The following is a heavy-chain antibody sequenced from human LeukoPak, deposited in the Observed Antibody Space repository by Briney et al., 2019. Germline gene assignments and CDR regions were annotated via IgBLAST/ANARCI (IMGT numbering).Heavy chain of an antibody. D-gene: IGHD6-19*01. V-gene: IGHV1-8*01. CDR2: MNPNSGNT. CDR3: ARIFPGREWYSSGWFLGDYYYYYMDV. CDR1: GYTFTSYD. J-gene: IGHJ6*03. Sequence: ASVKVSCKASGYTFTSYDINWVRQAPGQGLEWMGWMNPNSGNTGYAQKFQGRVTMTRNTSISTAYMELSSLRSEDTAVYYCARIFPGREWYSSGWFLGDYYYYYMDVWGKGTTVTVSS.